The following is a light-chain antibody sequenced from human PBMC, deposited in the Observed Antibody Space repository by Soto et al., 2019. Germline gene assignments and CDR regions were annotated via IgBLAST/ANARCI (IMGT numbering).Light chain of an antibody. CDR1: QSVSSSY. Sequence: ETVLTQSPGTLSLSPGERATLSCRASQSVSSSYLAWYQQKPGQAPRLLIYGASSRATGIPDRFSGSGSGTDFTLTHSRLEPEDFAVYYCQQYGSSPWTFGQGTKVEIK. J-gene: IGKJ1*01. V-gene: IGKV3-20*01. CDR2: GAS. CDR3: QQYGSSPWT.